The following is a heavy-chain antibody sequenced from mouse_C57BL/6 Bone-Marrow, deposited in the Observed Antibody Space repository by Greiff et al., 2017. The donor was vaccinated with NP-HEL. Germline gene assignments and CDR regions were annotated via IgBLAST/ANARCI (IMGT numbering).Heavy chain of an antibody. Sequence: EVNVVESGGGLVQSGRSLRLSCATSGFTFSDFYMEWVRQAPGKGLEWIAASRNKANDYTTEYSASVKGRFIVSRDTSQSILYLQMNALRAEDTAIYYCARDAYDQGPYWYFDVWGTGTTVTVSS. CDR1: GFTFSDFY. CDR3: ARDAYDQGPYWYFDV. J-gene: IGHJ1*03. CDR2: SRNKANDYTT. D-gene: IGHD2-3*01. V-gene: IGHV7-1*01.